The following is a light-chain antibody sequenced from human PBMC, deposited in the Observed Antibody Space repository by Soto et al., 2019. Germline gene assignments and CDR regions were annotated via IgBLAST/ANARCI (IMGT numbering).Light chain of an antibody. V-gene: IGLV2-14*01. CDR1: TSDVGGYNY. J-gene: IGLJ1*01. CDR2: DVS. Sequence: QSVLTQPASVSGSRGQSITISCTGTTSDVGGYNYVSWYQQHPGKAPKLMIYDVSNRPSGVSNRFSGSKSGNTASLTISGLQAEDEADYHCSSYTSSSTSYVFGTGTKVTV. CDR3: SSYTSSSTSYV.